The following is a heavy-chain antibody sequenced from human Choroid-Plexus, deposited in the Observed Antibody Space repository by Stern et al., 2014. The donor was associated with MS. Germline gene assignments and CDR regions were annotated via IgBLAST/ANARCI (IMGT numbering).Heavy chain of an antibody. J-gene: IGHJ6*02. Sequence: QVQLVQSGAEVKKPGASVKVSCKTSGYIFTGYYIHWVRQAPGQGLEWMAWINPNTGGTKYAQKFQGRVTMGRDTSISSAYAELSSLTSDDTAVYYCARDQRGITIFGVVSDYYYLGMDVWGQGTTVTVSS. D-gene: IGHD3-3*01. CDR3: ARDQRGITIFGVVSDYYYLGMDV. V-gene: IGHV1-2*02. CDR2: INPNTGGT. CDR1: GYIFTGYY.